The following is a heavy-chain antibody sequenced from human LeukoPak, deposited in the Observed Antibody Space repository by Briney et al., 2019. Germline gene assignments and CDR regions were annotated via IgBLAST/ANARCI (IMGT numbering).Heavy chain of an antibody. Sequence: GASVKVSCKASAYTFNSYAMHWVRQAPGHRLEWMGWINAGNGNTKYSQKVQGRVTITRDTSASTAYMELSSLRSEDTAVYYCARDRVFASGLPAYYYGMDVWGQGTTVTVSS. D-gene: IGHD6-19*01. J-gene: IGHJ6*02. CDR1: AYTFNSYA. CDR2: INAGNGNT. CDR3: ARDRVFASGLPAYYYGMDV. V-gene: IGHV1-3*01.